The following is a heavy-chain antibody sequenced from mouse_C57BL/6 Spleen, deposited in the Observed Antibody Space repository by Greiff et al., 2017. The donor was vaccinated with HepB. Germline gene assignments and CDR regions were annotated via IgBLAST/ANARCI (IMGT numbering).Heavy chain of an antibody. CDR1: GFTFSDYY. Sequence: EVKLVEPEGGLVQPGSSMKLSCTASGFTFSDYYMAWVRQVPEKGLEWVANINYDGSSTYYLDSLKSRFIISRDNAKNILYLQMSSLKSEDTASYYCAREDGLYAMGYWGQGTSATVSS. CDR3: AREDGLYAMGY. J-gene: IGHJ4*01. CDR2: INYDGSST. D-gene: IGHD2-3*01. V-gene: IGHV5-16*01.